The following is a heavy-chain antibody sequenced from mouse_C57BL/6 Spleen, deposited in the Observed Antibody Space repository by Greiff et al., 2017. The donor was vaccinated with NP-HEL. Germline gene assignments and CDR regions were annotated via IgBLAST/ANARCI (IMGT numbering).Heavy chain of an antibody. D-gene: IGHD2-1*01. V-gene: IGHV5-17*01. J-gene: IGHJ4*01. Sequence: DVQLVESGGGLVKPGGSLKLSCAASGFTFSDYGMHWVRQAPEKGLEWVAYISSGSSTIYYADTVKGRVTISRDNASNTLFLQMTSLRSEVTTMYYCARRNYVDYAMDYWGQGTSVPVSS. CDR2: ISSGSSTI. CDR1: GFTFSDYG. CDR3: ARRNYVDYAMDY.